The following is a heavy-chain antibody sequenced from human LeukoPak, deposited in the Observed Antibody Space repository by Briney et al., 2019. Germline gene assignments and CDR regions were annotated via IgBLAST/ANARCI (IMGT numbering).Heavy chain of an antibody. CDR2: ISSSSSTI. Sequence: GGSLRLSCAASGFTFSSYSMNWVRQAPGKGLEWVSYISSSSSTIYYADSVKGRFTISRDNAKNSLYLQMNSLRAEDTAVYYCARHMRRKSYYGSGSYNYYYYMDVWGKGTTVTVSS. CDR1: GFTFSSYS. CDR3: ARHMRRKSYYGSGSYNYYYYMDV. J-gene: IGHJ6*03. D-gene: IGHD3-10*01. V-gene: IGHV3-48*04.